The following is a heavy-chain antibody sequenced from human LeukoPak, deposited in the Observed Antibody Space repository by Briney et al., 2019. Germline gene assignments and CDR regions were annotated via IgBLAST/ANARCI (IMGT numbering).Heavy chain of an antibody. Sequence: PGGSLRLSCVVSGFTLSNSAMTWVRQAPGKGLEWVAIIGDSDTSINYPDSVRGRFIISRDNSKDTLHLQMDSLRVEDTAVYYCAKGPTLTSCGSWGQGTLVTVSS. V-gene: IGHV3-23*05. J-gene: IGHJ4*01. CDR3: AKGPTLTSCGS. D-gene: IGHD4-17*01. CDR1: GFTLSNSA. CDR2: IGDSDTSI.